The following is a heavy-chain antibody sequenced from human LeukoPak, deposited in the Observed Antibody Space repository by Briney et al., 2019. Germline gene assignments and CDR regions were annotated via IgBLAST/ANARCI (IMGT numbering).Heavy chain of an antibody. V-gene: IGHV7-4-1*02. J-gene: IGHJ5*02. Sequence: ASVKVSCKASGYTFTRYAVNWVRQAPGQGLEWMGWINTNTGKPTYAPGFTRRFVFSLDKSVSTAHLQISSLKAEDTAVYYCARVEYYDSRSHPNWFDPWGQGTLVTVSS. CDR2: INTNTGKP. CDR3: ARVEYYDSRSHPNWFDP. D-gene: IGHD3-16*01. CDR1: GYTFTRYA.